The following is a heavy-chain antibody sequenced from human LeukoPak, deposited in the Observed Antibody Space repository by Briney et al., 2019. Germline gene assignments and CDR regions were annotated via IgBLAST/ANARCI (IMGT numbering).Heavy chain of an antibody. D-gene: IGHD3-10*01. CDR3: ARSRELLDFDT. V-gene: IGHV1-2*02. Sequence: ASVKVSCKTSGYTFSDYTIHWVRQAPGQGLEWMGWINLSSNAANYAQRFEGRVSLTRDTSINTADMVLTSLTSDDTGVYYCARSRELLDFDTWGQGTLVSVSS. J-gene: IGHJ4*02. CDR2: INLSSNAA. CDR1: GYTFSDYT.